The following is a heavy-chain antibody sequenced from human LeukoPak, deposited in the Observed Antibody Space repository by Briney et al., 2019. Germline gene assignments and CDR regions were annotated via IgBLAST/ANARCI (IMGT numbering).Heavy chain of an antibody. Sequence: SETLSLTCGVSGYSIRSGYYWGWIRRPPGRSLEWIVSIYHSGNTYYNPSLKSRVTISVDTSKNQFPLKLSSVTAADTAIYYCARQGDYVWGSTIDSWGQGTLVTVSS. CDR1: GYSIRSGYY. V-gene: IGHV4-38-2*01. D-gene: IGHD3-16*01. CDR2: IYHSGNT. CDR3: ARQGDYVWGSTIDS. J-gene: IGHJ4*02.